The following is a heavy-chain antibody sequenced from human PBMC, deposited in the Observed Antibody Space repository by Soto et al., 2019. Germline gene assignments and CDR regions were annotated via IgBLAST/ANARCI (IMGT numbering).Heavy chain of an antibody. CDR1: GFTFSSYA. CDR2: ISYDGSNK. J-gene: IGHJ5*02. Sequence: GGSLRLSCAASGFTFSSYAMHWVRQAPGKGLEWVAVISYDGSNKYYADSVKGRFTISRDNSKNTLYLQMNSLRAEDTAVYYCARDRYDFWSGYLAPTWGWFAPWGQGTLVTVSS. D-gene: IGHD3-3*01. V-gene: IGHV3-30-3*01. CDR3: ARDRYDFWSGYLAPTWGWFAP.